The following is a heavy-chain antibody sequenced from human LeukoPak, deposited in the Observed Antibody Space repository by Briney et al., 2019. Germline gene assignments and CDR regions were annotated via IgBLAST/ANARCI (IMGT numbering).Heavy chain of an antibody. CDR1: GYTFTSYA. D-gene: IGHD5-24*01. CDR2: INAGNGNT. Sequence: ASVKVSCKASGYTFTSYAMHWVRQAPGQRLEWMGWINAGNGNTKYSQKFQGRVTITRDTSASTAYMELSSLRSEDTAVYHCARVVQFVGGRSWLGYWGQGTLVTVSS. V-gene: IGHV1-3*01. CDR3: ARVVQFVGGRSWLGY. J-gene: IGHJ4*02.